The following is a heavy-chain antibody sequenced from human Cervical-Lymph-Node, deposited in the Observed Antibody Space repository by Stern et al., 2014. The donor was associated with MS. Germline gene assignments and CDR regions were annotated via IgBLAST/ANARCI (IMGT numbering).Heavy chain of an antibody. CDR2: INPSGGST. D-gene: IGHD3-16*01. V-gene: IGHV1-46*03. J-gene: IGHJ4*02. CDR3: ARADREYSSAYYFDY. Sequence: VQLVESGAEVRKPGASVKVSCKAPGYLFTNYYIHWVRHAPGQGLLWMGIINPSGGSTTYTQTFQGRVTVTRDTSTSTVYMELSSLRSEDTAVYYCARADREYSSAYYFDYWGQGTLVTVSS. CDR1: GYLFTNYY.